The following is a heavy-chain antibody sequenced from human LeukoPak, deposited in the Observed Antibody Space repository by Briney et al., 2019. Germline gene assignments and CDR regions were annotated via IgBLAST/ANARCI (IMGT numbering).Heavy chain of an antibody. CDR3: ARGLSGSYGMDV. CDR2: IDFHGSRT. D-gene: IGHD2-15*01. CDR1: GFTFSSYW. J-gene: IGHJ6*02. V-gene: IGHV3-74*01. Sequence: GGSLRLSCVASGFTFSSYWIHWLRHAPGEGVVWVSRIDFHGSRTNYADSVKGRFTIARDNAKNTLYLQMNSLRVEDTAVYYCARGLSGSYGMDVWGQGTTVTVSS.